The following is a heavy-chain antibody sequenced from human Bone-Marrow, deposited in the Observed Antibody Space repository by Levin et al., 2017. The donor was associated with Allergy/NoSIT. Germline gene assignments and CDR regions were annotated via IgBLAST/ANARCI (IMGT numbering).Heavy chain of an antibody. CDR3: AKDISSSWSTGDLDY. J-gene: IGHJ4*02. V-gene: IGHV3-23*01. Sequence: GESLKISCAASGFTFSSYAMSWVRQAPGKGLEWVSGIRGSGVGTYYADSVKGGGRISRDNSKNTLYLQMKSLRAEDTAVYYCAKDISSSWSTGDLDYWGQGTQVTVSS. D-gene: IGHD6-6*01. CDR1: GFTFSSYA. CDR2: IRGSGVGT.